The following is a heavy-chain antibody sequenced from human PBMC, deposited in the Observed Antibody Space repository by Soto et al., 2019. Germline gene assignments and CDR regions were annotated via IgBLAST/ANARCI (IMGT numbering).Heavy chain of an antibody. CDR2: ISSSGTSA. CDR3: ARDRGAVTGQYFDY. Sequence: QVPLEESGGGLVKPGGSLRLSCAASGFTFSAVYMSWIRQAPNKGLEYISYISSSGTSANYADSVKGRFTISRDNVKNSLYLQMNSLRAEDTAVYYCARDRGAVTGQYFDYWGQGALVTVSS. V-gene: IGHV3-11*05. D-gene: IGHD6-19*01. CDR1: GFTFSAVY. J-gene: IGHJ4*02.